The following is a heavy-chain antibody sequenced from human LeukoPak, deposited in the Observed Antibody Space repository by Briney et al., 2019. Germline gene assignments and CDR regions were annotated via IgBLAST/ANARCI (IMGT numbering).Heavy chain of an antibody. Sequence: SETLSLTCAAYGWSFSGYYWNWIRQPPGKGLEWIGEINHSGSTNYNASLKSRVTISVDTANNQFSLQQSTVTGADDAVFYFARGIYDYVWGSYRPITNWFDPWGQGTLVTVSS. J-gene: IGHJ5*02. CDR1: GWSFSGYY. CDR2: INHSGST. D-gene: IGHD3-16*02. CDR3: ARGIYDYVWGSYRPITNWFDP. V-gene: IGHV4-34*01.